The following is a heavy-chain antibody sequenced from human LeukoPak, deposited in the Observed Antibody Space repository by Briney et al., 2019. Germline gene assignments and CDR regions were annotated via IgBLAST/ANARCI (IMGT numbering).Heavy chain of an antibody. CDR1: GDSISNNYYY. D-gene: IGHD5-24*01. CDR2: VNHSGST. CDR3: ARGRGHNFFGFDY. Sequence: SQTLSLTCTVSGDSISNNYYYWSWIRQPPGKGLEFIGEVNHSGSTNYNPSLKSRVTISVDTSKNQFSLRLSSVTAADTAVYYCARGRGHNFFGFDYWGQGMQVTVSS. J-gene: IGHJ4*02. V-gene: IGHV4-39*07.